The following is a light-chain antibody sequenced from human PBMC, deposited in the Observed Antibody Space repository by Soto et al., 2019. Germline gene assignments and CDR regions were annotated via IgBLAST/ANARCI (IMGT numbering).Light chain of an antibody. V-gene: IGKV3-11*01. J-gene: IGKJ3*01. CDR3: QQRSNWPPLT. CDR2: DAS. Sequence: EIVLTQSPVTLSLSPGERATLSCRASQSINNYLAWYQQKPGQAPRLLIYDASNRATGIPARFSGSGSGTDFTLTISSLEPEDFAVYYCQQRSNWPPLTFGPGTKVDNK. CDR1: QSINNY.